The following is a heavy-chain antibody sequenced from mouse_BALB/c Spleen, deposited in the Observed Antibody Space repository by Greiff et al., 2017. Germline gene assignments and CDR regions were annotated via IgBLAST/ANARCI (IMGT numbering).Heavy chain of an antibody. V-gene: IGHV1S135*01. D-gene: IGHD1-1*01. CDR3: ARGGYYYGSSWDYYAMDY. CDR1: GYSFTDYN. J-gene: IGHJ4*01. Sequence: VQLKESGPELVKPGASVKVSCKASGYSFTDYNMYWVKQSHGKSLEWIGYIDPYNGGTSYNQKFKGKATLTVDKSSSTAFMHLNSLTSEDSAVYYCARGGYYYGSSWDYYAMDYWGQGTSVTVSS. CDR2: IDPYNGGT.